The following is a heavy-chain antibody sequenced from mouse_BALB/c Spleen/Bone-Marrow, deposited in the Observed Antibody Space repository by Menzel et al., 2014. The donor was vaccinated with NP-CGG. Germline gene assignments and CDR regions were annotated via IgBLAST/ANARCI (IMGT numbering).Heavy chain of an antibody. CDR3: ARILYWYFDV. CDR1: GYTFTDYY. CDR2: IYPGSGNT. J-gene: IGHJ1*01. V-gene: IGHV1-84*02. Sequence: QLQESGPELVKPGASVKISCKASGYTFTDYYINWVKRKPGQGLEWIGWIYPGSGNTKYNEKFKGKATLTVDTSSSTAYMQLSSLTSEDTAVYFCARILYWYFDVWGAGTTVTVSS.